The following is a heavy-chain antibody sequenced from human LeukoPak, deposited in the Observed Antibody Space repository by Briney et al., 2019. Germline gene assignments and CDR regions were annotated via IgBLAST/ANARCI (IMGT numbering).Heavy chain of an antibody. Sequence: PGGSLRLSCAASGFTFSNYGMSWVRQAPGKGLEWVSVVSDSGSSTYYADSVKGRFTISRDNSKNTLYLQMNSLRAEDTAVYYCAPDLRGSAWSPDYWGQGTLVTVSS. V-gene: IGHV3-23*01. CDR1: GFTFSNYG. CDR2: VSDSGSST. D-gene: IGHD6-13*01. CDR3: APDLRGSAWSPDY. J-gene: IGHJ4*02.